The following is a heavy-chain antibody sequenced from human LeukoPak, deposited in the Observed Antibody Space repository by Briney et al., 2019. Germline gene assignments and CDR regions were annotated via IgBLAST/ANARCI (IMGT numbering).Heavy chain of an antibody. Sequence: GASLRLSCAASGFTFSSYSMNGVRQAPGKGLEWGSAISSSSSYIYYADSVKGRFTISRDNAKNSLYLQMNSLRAEDTAVYYCARDLYGDYWRYFDYWGQGTLVTVSS. CDR1: GFTFSSYS. CDR3: ARDLYGDYWRYFDY. V-gene: IGHV3-21*01. D-gene: IGHD4-17*01. J-gene: IGHJ4*02. CDR2: ISSSSSYI.